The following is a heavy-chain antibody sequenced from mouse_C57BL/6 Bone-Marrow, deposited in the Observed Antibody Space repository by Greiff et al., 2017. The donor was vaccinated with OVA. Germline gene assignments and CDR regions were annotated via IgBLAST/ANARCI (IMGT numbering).Heavy chain of an antibody. CDR2: IYPRSGNT. V-gene: IGHV1-81*01. CDR1: GYTFTSYG. CDR3: ARWGPYDYHAMDD. J-gene: IGHJ4*01. Sequence: QVQLQQSGAELARPGASVKLSCKASGYTFTSYGISWVKQRTGQGLEWIGEIYPRSGNTYYNEKFKGKATLTADKSSSTAYMELRSLTSEDSAVYFCARWGPYDYHAMDDWGQGTSVTASS.